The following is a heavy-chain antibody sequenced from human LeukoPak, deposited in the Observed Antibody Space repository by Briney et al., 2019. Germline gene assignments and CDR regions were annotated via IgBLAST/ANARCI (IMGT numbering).Heavy chain of an antibody. D-gene: IGHD5-24*01. Sequence: GGSLRLSCAASGFTFSSYGMHWVRQAPGKGLEWVAVISYDGSNKYYADSVKGRFTISRDNSKNTLYLQMNSLRAEDTAVYYCAKDRDGYQFYYFDSWGQGTLVTVSS. CDR1: GFTFSSYG. CDR3: AKDRDGYQFYYFDS. V-gene: IGHV3-30*18. J-gene: IGHJ4*02. CDR2: ISYDGSNK.